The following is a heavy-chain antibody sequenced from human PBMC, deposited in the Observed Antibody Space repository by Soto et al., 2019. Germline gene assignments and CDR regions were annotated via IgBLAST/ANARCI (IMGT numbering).Heavy chain of an antibody. CDR1: GVVFRSYW. CDR2: INQDGSEK. V-gene: IGHV3-7*01. J-gene: IGHJ4*02. Sequence: PGGALRVSXVASGVVFRSYWMSWVRQAPGKGLEWVANINQDGSEKYYVDSVRGRFIISRDNAENSLYLQMNSLRAEDTALYYCARDGVAAGLYLDNWGQGTLVTVSS. CDR3: ARDGVAAGLYLDN. D-gene: IGHD6-19*01.